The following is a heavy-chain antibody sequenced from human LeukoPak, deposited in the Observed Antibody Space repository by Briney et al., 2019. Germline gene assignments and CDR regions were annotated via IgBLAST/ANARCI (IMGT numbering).Heavy chain of an antibody. CDR2: ISTDASST. Sequence: GGSLRLSCAASGFTFSSYEMNWVRQAPGKGLVWVSRISTDASSTTYADSVKGRFTISRDSAKGTLYLQMSSLRAEDTAVYYCTGHHQAYSRTYWGQGTLVTVSS. CDR3: TGHHQAYSRTY. V-gene: IGHV3-74*01. J-gene: IGHJ4*02. D-gene: IGHD4-11*01. CDR1: GFTFSSYE.